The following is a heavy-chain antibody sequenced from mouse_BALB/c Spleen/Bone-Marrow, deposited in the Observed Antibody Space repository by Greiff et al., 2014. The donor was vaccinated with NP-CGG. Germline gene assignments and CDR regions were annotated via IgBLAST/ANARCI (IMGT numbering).Heavy chain of an antibody. V-gene: IGHV1S137*01. CDR3: ARRGNYDAMDY. CDR2: ISTSYGDA. Sequence: QVQLKESGAELVRPGVSVKISCKGSGYTFTDYAMHWVKQSHAKSLEWIGVISTSYGDASYNQKFKGKATMTVDKSSSTAYMELARLTSEDSAIYYCARRGNYDAMDYWGQGTSVTVSA. CDR1: GYTFTDYA. D-gene: IGHD2-1*01. J-gene: IGHJ4*01.